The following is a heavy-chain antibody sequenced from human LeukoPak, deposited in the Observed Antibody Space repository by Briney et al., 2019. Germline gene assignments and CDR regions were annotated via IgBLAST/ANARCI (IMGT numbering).Heavy chain of an antibody. V-gene: IGHV3-23*01. CDR1: GFTFSSYA. D-gene: IGHD4-11*01. CDR2: ISGSGGST. CDR3: ANSHYTVRLGFYY. Sequence: GGSLRLSCAASGFTFSSYAMSWVRQAPGKGLEWVSAISGSGGSTYYADSVKGRFTISRGNSKNTLYLQMNSLRAEDTAVYYCANSHYTVRLGFYYWGQGTLVTVSS. J-gene: IGHJ4*02.